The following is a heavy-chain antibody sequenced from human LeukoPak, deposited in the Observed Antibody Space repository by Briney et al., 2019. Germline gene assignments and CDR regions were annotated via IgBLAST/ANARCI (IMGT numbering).Heavy chain of an antibody. V-gene: IGHV3-7*01. CDR3: ARDKEQMVRAPFAFDI. J-gene: IGHJ3*02. D-gene: IGHD3-10*01. Sequence: GGSLRLSCAASGFTLSSYAMSWVRQAPGKGLEWVANIRQEGGERYYVDSVKGRFTISRDNAERSVYLQMNSLRVDDTAVYYCARDKEQMVRAPFAFDIWGQGTTVTVSS. CDR2: IRQEGGER. CDR1: GFTLSSYA.